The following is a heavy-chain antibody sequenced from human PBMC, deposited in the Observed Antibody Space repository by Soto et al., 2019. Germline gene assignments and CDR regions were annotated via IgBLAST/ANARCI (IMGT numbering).Heavy chain of an antibody. CDR2: ISYDGANK. V-gene: IGHV3-30*18. CDR1: GFTFNSFG. J-gene: IGHJ6*02. D-gene: IGHD3-3*01. Sequence: QVQLVESGGGVVQPGRSLRLSCAASGFTFNSFGMHWVRQAPGKGLEWVAVISYDGANKYYADSVKGRFTISRDNSKNTLYLQMNSRRAEDTAVYYCVKEGPNRYYDFWSGYYTAYYSMDVWGQGTTVTVSS. CDR3: VKEGPNRYYDFWSGYYTAYYSMDV.